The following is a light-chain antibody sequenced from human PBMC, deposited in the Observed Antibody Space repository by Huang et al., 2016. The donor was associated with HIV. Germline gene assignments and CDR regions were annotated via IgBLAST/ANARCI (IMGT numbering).Light chain of an antibody. Sequence: EVVLTQFPGTLSVSPGERATLSCRASQTVSSNFLAWYQQLPGQAPRLLIYGASRRATGIPDRFSGSGSGTVFALTITRLEPEDFAVYYCQQYGRPPITFGQGTRLEIK. CDR3: QQYGRPPIT. CDR1: QTVSSNF. J-gene: IGKJ5*01. V-gene: IGKV3-20*01. CDR2: GAS.